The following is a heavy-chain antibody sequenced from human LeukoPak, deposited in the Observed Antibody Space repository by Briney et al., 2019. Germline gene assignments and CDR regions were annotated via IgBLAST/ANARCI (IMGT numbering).Heavy chain of an antibody. V-gene: IGHV3-20*04. CDR1: GFTFDDYG. Sequence: GGSLRLSCAASGFTFDDYGMSWVRQAPGKGLEWVSGINWNGGSTGYADSVKGRFTISRDNAKNSLYLQMNSLRAEDTAVYYCASLPRYDSSGYYYEDYFDYWGQGTLVTVSS. CDR3: ASLPRYDSSGYYYEDYFDY. CDR2: INWNGGST. J-gene: IGHJ4*02. D-gene: IGHD3-22*01.